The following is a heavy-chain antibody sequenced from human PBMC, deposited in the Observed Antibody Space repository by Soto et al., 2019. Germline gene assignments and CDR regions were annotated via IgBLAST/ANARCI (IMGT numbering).Heavy chain of an antibody. V-gene: IGHV3-53*01. CDR1: GFTVSDNY. CDR3: ARGRGNGWFYLDS. D-gene: IGHD6-19*01. CDR2: LYSHGHT. Sequence: EVQLVESGGGLIQPGESLRLSCAASGFTVSDNYMSWVRRAPGKGLEWVSVLYSHGHTYYAESVKGRFTISRGNSKNTLYLQMNSLRAEDTAMYYCARGRGNGWFYLDSWGQGTLVTVSS. J-gene: IGHJ4*02.